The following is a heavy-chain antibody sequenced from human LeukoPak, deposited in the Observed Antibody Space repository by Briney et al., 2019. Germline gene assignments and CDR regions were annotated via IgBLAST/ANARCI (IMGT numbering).Heavy chain of an antibody. CDR1: GFTFSSYA. D-gene: IGHD1-26*01. Sequence: PGGSLRLSCAASGFTFSSYAMSWVRQAPGKGLEWVSAISGSGGSTYYADSVKGRFTISRDNSKSTLYLQMNSLRVEDTAVYYCAKDSGSHRYFDYWGQGTLVTVSS. CDR2: ISGSGGST. J-gene: IGHJ4*02. V-gene: IGHV3-23*01. CDR3: AKDSGSHRYFDY.